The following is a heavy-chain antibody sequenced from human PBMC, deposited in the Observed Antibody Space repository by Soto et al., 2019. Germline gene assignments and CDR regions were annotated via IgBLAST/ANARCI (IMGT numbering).Heavy chain of an antibody. Sequence: QVQLVESGGGVVPPGGSLRFSCVVSGFTFNSYNMHWVRQAPGEGLEWVAVISFDGANTFYADSVKGRFTISRDTSRDTLYLQMSRLRVEDTAVYYCARDGYNRGGFDYWGQGTLVSVSS. J-gene: IGHJ4*02. V-gene: IGHV3-30-3*01. CDR1: GFTFNSYN. CDR2: ISFDGANT. D-gene: IGHD6-25*01. CDR3: ARDGYNRGGFDY.